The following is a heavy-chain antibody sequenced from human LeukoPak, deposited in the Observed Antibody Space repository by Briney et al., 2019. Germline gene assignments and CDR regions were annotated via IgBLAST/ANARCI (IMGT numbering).Heavy chain of an antibody. CDR2: IWYDGSNK. CDR1: GFTFSSYG. Sequence: PGGSLRLSCAASGFTFSSYGMHWVRQAPGKGLEWVAVIWYDGSNKYYADSVKGRFTISRDNSKNTLYLQMNSLRAEDTAVYYCARGLIEDSYYYYGMDVWGQGTTVTVSS. D-gene: IGHD4-11*01. CDR3: ARGLIEDSYYYYGMDV. V-gene: IGHV3-33*01. J-gene: IGHJ6*02.